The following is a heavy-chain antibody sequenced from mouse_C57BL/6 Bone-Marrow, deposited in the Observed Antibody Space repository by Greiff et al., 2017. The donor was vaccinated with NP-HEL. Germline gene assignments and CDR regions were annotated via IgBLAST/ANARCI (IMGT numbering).Heavy chain of an antibody. CDR2: IRFKSDTYAT. J-gene: IGHJ1*03. Sequence: EVKVVESGGGLVQPGGSMKLSCVASGFTFSNYWMNWVRQSPEKGLEWVAQIRFKSDTYATHYAESVTGRFTISRDDSKSSVYLQMNNLRAEDTGIYYCTGGAIRWYFDGWGTGTTVTVSS. V-gene: IGHV6-3*01. CDR1: GFTFSNYW. CDR3: TGGAIRWYFDG.